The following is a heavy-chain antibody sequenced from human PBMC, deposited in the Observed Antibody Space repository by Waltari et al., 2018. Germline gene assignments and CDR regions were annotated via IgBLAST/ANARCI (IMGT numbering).Heavy chain of an antibody. Sequence: QVLLLQSGAEVKKPGASVKVSCKASGYTFPNNYLHWVRQAPGQGLEWMGWINPNSGDTNSGQNFQGRFIMTRDTSISTADMELSRLKSDDTAVYYCARGGIVGATADYWGQGTLVTVSS. J-gene: IGHJ4*02. CDR2: INPNSGDT. V-gene: IGHV1-2*02. CDR3: ARGGIVGATADY. D-gene: IGHD1-26*01. CDR1: GYTFPNNY.